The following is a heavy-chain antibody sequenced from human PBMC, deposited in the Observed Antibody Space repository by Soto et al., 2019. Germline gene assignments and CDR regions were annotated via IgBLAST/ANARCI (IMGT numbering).Heavy chain of an antibody. D-gene: IGHD2-8*01. J-gene: IGHJ4*02. Sequence: QVQLQESGPGLVNPSGTLSLTCAVSGGSLSSSSWWSWVRQPPGKTLEWLGEIFYSGSTKYNPSLNSRATTSADQSKNDFSLRLSSVTAADTAVYYCVHHGGVPYYHDFWGQGMLVTVSS. CDR2: IFYSGST. V-gene: IGHV4-4*02. CDR3: VHHGGVPYYHDF. CDR1: GGSLSSSSW.